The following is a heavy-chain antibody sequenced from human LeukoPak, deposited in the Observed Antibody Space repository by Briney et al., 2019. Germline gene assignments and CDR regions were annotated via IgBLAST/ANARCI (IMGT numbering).Heavy chain of an antibody. CDR3: ARVPPSSGWTDYYFDY. CDR2: IYDSDT. Sequence: SETLSLTCTVSGDSISGYYWIWIRQPPGKGLEWVGDIYDSDTRYNPPLKSRVTISVDTSKNQFSLKLSSVTAADTAVYYCARVPPSSGWTDYYFDYWGQGTLVTVSS. J-gene: IGHJ4*02. D-gene: IGHD6-19*01. CDR1: GDSISGYY. V-gene: IGHV4-59*01.